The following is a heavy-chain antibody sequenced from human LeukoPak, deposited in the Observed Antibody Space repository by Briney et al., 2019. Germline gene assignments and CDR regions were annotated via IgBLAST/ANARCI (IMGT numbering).Heavy chain of an antibody. CDR2: IYYSGST. CDR1: GGSVSSGDHY. D-gene: IGHD3-10*01. J-gene: IGHJ3*02. V-gene: IGHV4-61*08. CDR3: ARVRMYYYDFDI. Sequence: SETLSLTCTVSGGSVSSGDHYWSWIRQPRGQGLEWIAYIYYSGSTNYNPSLKSRVTISVDTSKNQFSLNLRSVTAADTAVHYCARVRMYYYDFDIWGQGTMVTVSS.